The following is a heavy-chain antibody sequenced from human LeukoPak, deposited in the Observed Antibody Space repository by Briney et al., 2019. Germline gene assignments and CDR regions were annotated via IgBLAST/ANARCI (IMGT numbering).Heavy chain of an antibody. D-gene: IGHD6-19*01. Sequence: SETLSLTCTVSGGSISSYYWSWIRQPAGKGLEWIGRIYTSGSTNYNPSLTSRVTISVDTSQNQFSLTLSSVTAADTAVYYCARAGGIAVPYWFDPWGQGILVTVSS. CDR3: ARAGGIAVPYWFDP. CDR2: IYTSGST. V-gene: IGHV4-4*07. CDR1: GGSISSYY. J-gene: IGHJ5*02.